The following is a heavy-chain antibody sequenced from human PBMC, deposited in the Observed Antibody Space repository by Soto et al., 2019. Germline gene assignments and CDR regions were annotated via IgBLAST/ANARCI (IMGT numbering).Heavy chain of an antibody. CDR1: GFTFSSYA. D-gene: IGHD2-8*01. CDR2: ISGSGGST. CDR3: AKLDIVLMAYAMADY. Sequence: PGGSLRLSCAASGFTFSSYAMSWVRQAPGKGLEWVSAISGSGGSTYYADSVKGRFTISRDNSKNTLYLQMNSLRAEDTAVYYCAKLDIVLMAYAMADYWGQGTLVTVSS. J-gene: IGHJ4*02. V-gene: IGHV3-23*01.